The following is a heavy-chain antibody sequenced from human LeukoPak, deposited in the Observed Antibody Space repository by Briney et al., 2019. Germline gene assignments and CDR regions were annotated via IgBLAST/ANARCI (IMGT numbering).Heavy chain of an antibody. V-gene: IGHV1-2*06. Sequence: ASVKVSCKTSGYTFTGYYMHWVRQAPGQGLEWMGRINPSSGGTNYAQKFQGRVTMTRDTSISTAYMELSRLTSDDTAVYYCARRRTTVTNDFQHWGQGTLVTVSS. D-gene: IGHD4-17*01. CDR3: ARRRTTVTNDFQH. J-gene: IGHJ1*01. CDR2: INPSSGGT. CDR1: GYTFTGYY.